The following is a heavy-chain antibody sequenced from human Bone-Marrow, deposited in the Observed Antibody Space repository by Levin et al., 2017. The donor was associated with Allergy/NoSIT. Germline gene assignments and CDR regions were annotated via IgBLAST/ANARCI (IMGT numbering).Heavy chain of an antibody. CDR1: GFTFSDYY. CDR2: ISSSGSTI. D-gene: IGHD2-2*01. V-gene: IGHV3-11*01. CDR3: ARDLVVVPAATHYYYYGMDV. Sequence: GGSLRLSCAASGFTFSDYYMSWIRQAPGKGLEWVSYISSSGSTIYYADSVKGRFTISRDNAKNSLYLQMNSLRAEDTAVYYCARDLVVVPAATHYYYYGMDVWGQGTTVTVSS. J-gene: IGHJ6*02.